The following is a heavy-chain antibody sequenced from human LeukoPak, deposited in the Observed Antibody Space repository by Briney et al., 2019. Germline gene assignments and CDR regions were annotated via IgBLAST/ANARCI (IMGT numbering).Heavy chain of an antibody. CDR2: TYYRTKWYN. V-gene: IGHV6-1*01. D-gene: IGHD6-19*01. Sequence: SQTLSLTCAISGDSVSSNSAAWNWIRQTPSRGLEWLGRTYYRTKWYNDYALSVKSRITINPDTSKNQFSLQLNSVTPEDTAVYYCARDHGSGWYSYLDDWGQGTLVTVSS. J-gene: IGHJ4*02. CDR1: GDSVSSNSAA. CDR3: ARDHGSGWYSYLDD.